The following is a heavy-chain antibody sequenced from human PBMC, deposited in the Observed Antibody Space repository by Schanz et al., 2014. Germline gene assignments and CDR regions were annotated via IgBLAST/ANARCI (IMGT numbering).Heavy chain of an antibody. V-gene: IGHV3-74*01. CDR1: GFTFSSSW. J-gene: IGHJ4*02. CDR2: TSHDGSFT. D-gene: IGHD5-12*01. CDR3: AKDGVEAVATV. Sequence: EVHLVESGGGLVQPGGSLRLSCAASGFTFSSSWMHWVRQAPGKGLVWVSRTSHDGSFTTFADSVKGRFTISRDNARNTLYLQMNSLRAEDTAVYYCAKDGVEAVATVWGQGILVTVSS.